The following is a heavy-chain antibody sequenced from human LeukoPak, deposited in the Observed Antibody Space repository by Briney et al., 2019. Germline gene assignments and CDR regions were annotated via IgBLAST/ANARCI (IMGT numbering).Heavy chain of an antibody. CDR1: GYTPSSYG. Sequence: ASVTVSCKSSGYTPSSYGISWIRQAPGQGLEWMGWISAYNDNTNYAQIFQGRVTMTTDTSTSTAYMELRSLRSDDTAVYYCARDVPGSIGTTARFDPWGQGTLVIVSS. CDR3: ARDVPGSIGTTARFDP. D-gene: IGHD1-1*01. J-gene: IGHJ5*02. V-gene: IGHV1-18*01. CDR2: ISAYNDNT.